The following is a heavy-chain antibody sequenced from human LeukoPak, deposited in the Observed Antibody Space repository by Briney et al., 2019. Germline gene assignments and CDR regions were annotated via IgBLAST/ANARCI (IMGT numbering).Heavy chain of an antibody. CDR3: TRTKRALDSSGYYYPGDFDL. V-gene: IGHV4-39*07. CDR2: INHSGST. Sequence: SETLSLTCTVSGDSISSSSYYWSWIRQPPGKGLEWIGEINHSGSTNYNPSLKSRVTISVDTSKNQFSLKLSSVTAADTAVYYCTRTKRALDSSGYYYPGDFDLWGRGTLVTVSS. J-gene: IGHJ2*01. CDR1: GDSISSSSYY. D-gene: IGHD3-22*01.